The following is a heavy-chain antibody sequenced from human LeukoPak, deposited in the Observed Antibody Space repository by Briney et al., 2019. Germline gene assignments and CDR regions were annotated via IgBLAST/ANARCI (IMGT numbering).Heavy chain of an antibody. Sequence: PGGSLRLSCAASGFTFSSYGMHWVRQAPGKGLEWVAFIRYDGSSKYYADSVKGRFTISRDNSKNTLYLQMNSLRAEDTAVYYCAKVEYGGNSSFYYYYYYMDVWGKGTTVTVSS. CDR3: AKVEYGGNSSFYYYYYYMDV. D-gene: IGHD4-23*01. V-gene: IGHV3-30*02. J-gene: IGHJ6*03. CDR1: GFTFSSYG. CDR2: IRYDGSSK.